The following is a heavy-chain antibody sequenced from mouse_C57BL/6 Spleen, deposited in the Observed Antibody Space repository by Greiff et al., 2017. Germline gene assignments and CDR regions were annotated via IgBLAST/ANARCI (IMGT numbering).Heavy chain of an antibody. CDR2: IRNKANGYTT. CDR1: GFTFTDYY. CDR3: ARSSYDGYSYFDY. J-gene: IGHJ2*01. V-gene: IGHV7-3*01. Sequence: EVQLVESGGGLVQPGGSLSLSCAASGFTFTDYYLSWVRQPPGKALEWLGFIRNKANGYTTEYSASVKGRFTISRDNSQSILYLQINALRAEDSATYYWARSSYDGYSYFDYWGQGTTLTVSS. D-gene: IGHD2-3*01.